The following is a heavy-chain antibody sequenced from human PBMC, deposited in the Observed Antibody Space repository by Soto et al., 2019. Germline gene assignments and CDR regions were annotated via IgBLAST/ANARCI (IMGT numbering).Heavy chain of an antibody. J-gene: IGHJ6*03. D-gene: IGHD2-2*01. CDR2: INSDGSST. V-gene: IGHV3-74*03. Sequence: GGSLRLSCAASGFTFSTYWMHWVRQVPGRGLVWVSRINSDGSSTMYADSVKGRSTISRDNAKNILYLQMNSLRVEDTAVYYCARLVPTAHYYYYYMDVWGKGTTVTVSS. CDR3: ARLVPTAHYYYYYMDV. CDR1: GFTFSTYW.